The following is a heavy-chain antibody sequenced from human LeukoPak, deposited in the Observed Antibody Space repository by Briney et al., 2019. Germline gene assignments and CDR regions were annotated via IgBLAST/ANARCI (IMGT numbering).Heavy chain of an antibody. V-gene: IGHV1-8*01. J-gene: IGHJ4*02. CDR3: ATDYSPFGVVIMY. Sequence: ASVKVSCKASGYTFTSYDINWVRQATGQGLEWMGWMNPNSGNTGYAQKFQGRVTMTEDTSTDTAYMELSSLRSEDTAVYYCATDYSPFGVVIMYWGQGTLVTVSS. CDR1: GYTFTSYD. D-gene: IGHD3-3*01. CDR2: MNPNSGNT.